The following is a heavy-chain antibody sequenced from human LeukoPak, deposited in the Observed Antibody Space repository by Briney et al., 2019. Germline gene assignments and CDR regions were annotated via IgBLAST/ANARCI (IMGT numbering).Heavy chain of an antibody. CDR1: GYTLTELS. D-gene: IGHD2-2*01. J-gene: IGHJ4*02. CDR2: FGPEDGET. Sequence: ASVKVSCKVSGYTLTELSMHWVRQAPGKGLEWMGGFGPEDGETIYAQKFQGRVTMTEDTSTDTAYMELSSLRSEDTAVYYCATDLGYCSSTSCPGGYWGQGTLVTVSS. V-gene: IGHV1-24*01. CDR3: ATDLGYCSSTSCPGGY.